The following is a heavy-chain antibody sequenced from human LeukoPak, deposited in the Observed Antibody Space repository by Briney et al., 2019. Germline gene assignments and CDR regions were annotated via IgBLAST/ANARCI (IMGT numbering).Heavy chain of an antibody. Sequence: SETLSLSCGVSGGSIDITNYWSWVRQAPGKGLEWIGEISHDGTTNYNPSLRSRVAMSLARANNQFSLSLTSVTAADTAVYYCTREDRPFCPFAYWGQGVLVTVSS. CDR1: GGSIDITNY. CDR2: ISHDGTT. J-gene: IGHJ4*02. D-gene: IGHD3-22*01. V-gene: IGHV4-4*02. CDR3: TREDRPFCPFAY.